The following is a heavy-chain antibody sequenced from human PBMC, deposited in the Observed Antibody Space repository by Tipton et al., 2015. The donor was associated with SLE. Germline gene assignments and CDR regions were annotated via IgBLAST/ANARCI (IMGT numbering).Heavy chain of an antibody. CDR1: GGSISSGSYY. CDR3: ARAWRNSSSWYYYYYMDV. CDR2: INHSGST. J-gene: IGHJ6*03. Sequence: TLSLTCTVSGGSISSGSYYWSWIRQPAGKGLEWIGEINHSGSTNYNPSLKSRVTISVDTSKNQFSLKLSSVTAADTAVYYCARAWRNSSSWYYYYYMDVWGKGTTVTVSS. V-gene: IGHV4-61*01. D-gene: IGHD6-13*01.